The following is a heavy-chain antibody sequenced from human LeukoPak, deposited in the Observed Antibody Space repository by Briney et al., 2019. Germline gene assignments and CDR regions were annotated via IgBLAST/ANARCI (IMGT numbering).Heavy chain of an antibody. V-gene: IGHV3-33*01. CDR1: GFTFSSYG. J-gene: IGHJ4*02. D-gene: IGHD3-3*01. CDR3: ARESYDFWSGYYGATSY. Sequence: GRSLRLSCAASGFTFSSYGMHWVRQAPGKGLEWVAVIWYDGSNKYYAGSVKGRFTISRDNSKNTLYLQMNSLRAEDTAVYYCARESYDFWSGYYGATSYWGQGTLVTVSS. CDR2: IWYDGSNK.